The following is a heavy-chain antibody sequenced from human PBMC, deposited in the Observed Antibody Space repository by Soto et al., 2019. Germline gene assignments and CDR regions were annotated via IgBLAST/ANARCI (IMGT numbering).Heavy chain of an antibody. CDR2: ISYDGSNK. J-gene: IGHJ4*02. V-gene: IGHV3-30*18. CDR3: AKSVGTVPLFFDY. Sequence: QVQLVESGGGVVQPGRSLRLSCAASGFTFSSYGMHWVRQAPGKGLEWVAVISYDGSNKYYADSVKGRFTISRDNSKNTLYLQMTSLRAEDTAVYYCAKSVGTVPLFFDYWGQGTLVTVSS. CDR1: GFTFSSYG. D-gene: IGHD1-7*01.